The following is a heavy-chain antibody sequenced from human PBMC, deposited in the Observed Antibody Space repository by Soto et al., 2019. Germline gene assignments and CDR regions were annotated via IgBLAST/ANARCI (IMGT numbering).Heavy chain of an antibody. V-gene: IGHV3-9*01. CDR3: AASRAYASSAYSGFHYGMDV. Sequence: EVQLVESGGGLVQPGRSLRLSCAASGFTVDDYAMHWVRQVPGKGLQWVSGLSWNGVTIGYAASVKGRFTISRDNAKKSLYLQMNGVRPDDTALYYCAASRAYASSAYSGFHYGMDVWGLGTTVTVS. CDR1: GFTVDDYA. J-gene: IGHJ6*02. CDR2: LSWNGVTI. D-gene: IGHD3-22*01.